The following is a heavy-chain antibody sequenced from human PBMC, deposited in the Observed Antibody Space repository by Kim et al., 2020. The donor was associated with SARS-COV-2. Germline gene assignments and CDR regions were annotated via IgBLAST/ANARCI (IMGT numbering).Heavy chain of an antibody. J-gene: IGHJ6*02. Sequence: GGSLRLSCAASGFTFDDYAMHWVRQAPGKGLEWVSLISGDGGSTYYADSVKGRFTISRDNSKNSLYLQMNSLRTEDTALYYCAKDYYPKGLSYGRYGMDVWGQGTTVTVSS. CDR3: AKDYYPKGLSYGRYGMDV. CDR2: ISGDGGST. D-gene: IGHD2-8*01. CDR1: GFTFDDYA. V-gene: IGHV3-43*02.